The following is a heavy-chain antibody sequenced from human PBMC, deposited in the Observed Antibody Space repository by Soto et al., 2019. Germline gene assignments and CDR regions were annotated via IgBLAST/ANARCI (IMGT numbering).Heavy chain of an antibody. Sequence: AASVKVSCKASGGTFSSYAISWVRQAPGQGLEWMGGIIPIFGTANYAQKFQGRVTITADKSASTAYMELSSLRSEDTAVYYCARDRPHDFWTGYYSNDAFDIWGQGTMVTVSS. CDR3: ARDRPHDFWTGYYSNDAFDI. CDR2: IIPIFGTA. V-gene: IGHV1-69*06. CDR1: GGTFSSYA. J-gene: IGHJ3*02. D-gene: IGHD3-3*01.